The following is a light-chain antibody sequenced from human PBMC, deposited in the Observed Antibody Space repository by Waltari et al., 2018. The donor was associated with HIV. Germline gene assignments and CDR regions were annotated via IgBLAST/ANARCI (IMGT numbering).Light chain of an antibody. CDR2: HDN. CDR1: NIGTNR. V-gene: IGLV3-21*03. CDR3: QAWYHSDDPIF. Sequence: SYVLNQPPSVSVAPGKTATITCGGDNIGTNRVQWYQQRPGQAPVFVVYHDNNRPSGVPERFSGSNSGDTATLTISRVEAGDEADYYCQAWYHSDDPIFFGGGTQLTVL. J-gene: IGLJ2*01.